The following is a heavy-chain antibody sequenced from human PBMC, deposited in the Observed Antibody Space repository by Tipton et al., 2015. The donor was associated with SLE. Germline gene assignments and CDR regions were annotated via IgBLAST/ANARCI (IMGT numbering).Heavy chain of an antibody. J-gene: IGHJ4*02. CDR2: INWNGGST. CDR3: ARDRDDILTGLFDY. V-gene: IGHV3-20*04. CDR1: GFTFDDYG. Sequence: QLVQSGGGVVRPGGSLRLSCAASGFTFDDYGMSWVRQAPGKGLEWVSGINWNGGSTGYADSVKGRFTISRDNAKNSLYLQMNSLRAEDTALYYCARDRDDILTGLFDYWGQGTLVTVSS. D-gene: IGHD3-9*01.